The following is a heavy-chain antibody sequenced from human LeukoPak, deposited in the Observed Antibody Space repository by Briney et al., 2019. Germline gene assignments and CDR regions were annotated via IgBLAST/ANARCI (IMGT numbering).Heavy chain of an antibody. V-gene: IGHV1-8*01. CDR1: GYTFTSYD. D-gene: IGHD3-10*01. Sequence: GASVKVSSKASGYTFTSYDINWMRQAPGQGLEWVGWMNPNSGNTGYAQTFQGKLTMTRNTSIKTAYMELSSLRSEDTAVYYCARDPGPPHYGSGSQPRWGQGTLVTVSS. J-gene: IGHJ4*02. CDR3: ARDPGPPHYGSGSQPR. CDR2: MNPNSGNT.